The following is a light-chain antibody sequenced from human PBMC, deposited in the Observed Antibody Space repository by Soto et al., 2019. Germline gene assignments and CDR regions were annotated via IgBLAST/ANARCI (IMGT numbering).Light chain of an antibody. J-gene: IGKJ4*01. CDR3: QQYHSIPLT. Sequence: DNQMTQSPSSLSAYVGDSVTITCRASQNINIYLIWYQRKPGQAPKILIYGASSLQSGVSSRFSGSGSGTDFTLTISSLQPEDFATYYCQQYHSIPLTFGGGTKVEIK. CDR2: GAS. CDR1: QNINIY. V-gene: IGKV1-39*01.